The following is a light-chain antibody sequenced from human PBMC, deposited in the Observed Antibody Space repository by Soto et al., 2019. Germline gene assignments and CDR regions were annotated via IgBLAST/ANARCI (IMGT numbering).Light chain of an antibody. V-gene: IGKV3-11*01. J-gene: IGKJ4*01. CDR3: QQRSKWPPLT. CDR1: QNIRSY. Sequence: EVVLTQSPATLSLSPGERATLSCRASQNIRSYLAWNQQKPGQAPRLLIYDASNRATGIPARFSGSGSGTDFSLTISSLEPEDFAVYYCQQRSKWPPLTFGGGTKVEIK. CDR2: DAS.